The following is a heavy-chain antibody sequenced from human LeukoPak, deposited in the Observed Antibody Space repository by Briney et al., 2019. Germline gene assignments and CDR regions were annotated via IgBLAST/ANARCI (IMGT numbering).Heavy chain of an antibody. D-gene: IGHD2-8*01. Sequence: GGSLRLSCAASGFSFSSYAMTWVRQAPGKGLEWVSLISGGDGSTYYADSVKGRFTISRDNSKNTVSLQMNGLRAEDTAVYYCAKLVGYCPFGVCYAVDYWGQGTLVTVSS. V-gene: IGHV3-23*01. J-gene: IGHJ4*02. CDR3: AKLVGYCPFGVCYAVDY. CDR2: ISGGDGST. CDR1: GFSFSSYA.